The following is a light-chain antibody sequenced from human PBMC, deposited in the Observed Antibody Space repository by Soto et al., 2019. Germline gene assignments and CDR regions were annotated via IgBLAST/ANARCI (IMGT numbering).Light chain of an antibody. CDR2: DTS. CDR3: QPGANRPRT. CDR1: PNIGTY. J-gene: IGKJ1*01. Sequence: VFTQSPATLSLSLGGRDTPSFRARPNIGTYLGWYQHKPGQAPTLPIYDTSNRAAGIPARFRGSGSETDFTLTISRLEPENFAVYYWQPGANRPRTFGPGTKGDIK. V-gene: IGKV3-11*01.